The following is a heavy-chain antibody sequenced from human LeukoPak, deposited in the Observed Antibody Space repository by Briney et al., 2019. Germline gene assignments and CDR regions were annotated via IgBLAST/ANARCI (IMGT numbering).Heavy chain of an antibody. CDR2: IYYSGST. CDR1: GGSISSYY. Sequence: PSETLSLTCTVSGGSISSYYWSWIRQPPGKGLEWIGYIYYSGSTNYNPSLKSRVTISVDTSKNQFSLKLSSVTAADTAVYYCARTNFDWFQNAFDIWGQGTMVTVSS. CDR3: ARTNFDWFQNAFDI. V-gene: IGHV4-59*01. J-gene: IGHJ3*02. D-gene: IGHD3-9*01.